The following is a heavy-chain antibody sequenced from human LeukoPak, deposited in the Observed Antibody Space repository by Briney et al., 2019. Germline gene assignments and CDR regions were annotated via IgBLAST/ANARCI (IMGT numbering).Heavy chain of an antibody. D-gene: IGHD3-3*01. CDR3: AKDTIFGVVIEKY. J-gene: IGHJ4*02. V-gene: IGHV3-23*01. CDR2: ISGSGGST. CDR1: GFTSSSYA. Sequence: PGGSLKLSCAASGFTSSSYAMSWVRQAPGKGLEWVSDISGSGGSTYYADSVKGRCTISRDNSKNTLYLQMNSLRAEDTAVYYCAKDTIFGVVIEKYWGQGTLVTVSS.